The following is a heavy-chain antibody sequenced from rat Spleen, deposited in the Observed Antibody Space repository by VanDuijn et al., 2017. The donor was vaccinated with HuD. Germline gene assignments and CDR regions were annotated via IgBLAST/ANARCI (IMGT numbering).Heavy chain of an antibody. V-gene: IGHV2-4*01. CDR3: TREPYYYSNWDYFDY. CDR1: GYSLNTSG. J-gene: IGHJ2*01. D-gene: IGHD1-2*01. CDR2: VWGDGGT. Sequence: VQLKESGPGLVQPSQTLSLTCTVSGYSLNTSGVNWVRQPPGKGLEWMGGVWGDGGTDYNSALKSRLSISRDTSKNHVFLKMNSLQTDDTAIYYCTREPYYYSNWDYFDYWGQGVMVTVSS.